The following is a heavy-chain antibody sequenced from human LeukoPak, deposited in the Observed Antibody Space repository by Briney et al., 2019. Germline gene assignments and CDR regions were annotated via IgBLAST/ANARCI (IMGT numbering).Heavy chain of an antibody. CDR3: VRGTALAGFDP. Sequence: SQTLSLTCAISGDSVSSNSAAWDWIRQSPSSGLEWLGKTYYRSKWYNDYAVSVKSRITINPDTSKNQFSLQLNSVTPEDTAVYYCVRGTALAGFDPWGQGTLVTVSS. V-gene: IGHV6-1*01. CDR1: GDSVSSNSAA. D-gene: IGHD5-18*01. CDR2: TYYRSKWYN. J-gene: IGHJ5*02.